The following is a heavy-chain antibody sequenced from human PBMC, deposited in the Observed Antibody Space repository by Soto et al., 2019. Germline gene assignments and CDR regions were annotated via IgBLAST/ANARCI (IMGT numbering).Heavy chain of an antibody. CDR2: ISHDGSNK. Sequence: GGSLRLSCAASGFTFSSYGMHWVRQAPGKGLEWVAVISHDGSNKYYADSVKGRFTISRDNSKNTLYLQMNSLRAEDTAVYYCAKDLVKWGQLVADYWGQGTLVTVSS. D-gene: IGHD7-27*01. V-gene: IGHV3-30*18. CDR3: AKDLVKWGQLVADY. J-gene: IGHJ4*02. CDR1: GFTFSSYG.